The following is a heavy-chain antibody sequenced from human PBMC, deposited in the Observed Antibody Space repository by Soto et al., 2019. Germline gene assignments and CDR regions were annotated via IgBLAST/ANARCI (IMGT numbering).Heavy chain of an antibody. CDR2: ISSSSSYI. J-gene: IGHJ4*02. V-gene: IGHV3-21*01. CDR3: ARDGTYYDFWSGYSYFAY. Sequence: GSLRLDCAASGXTLSSYGMNWVRRAPGKGLELVSSISSSSSYIYYADPVRGLFTICRDNAKNSLYLQMNSLRAPDTAVYYCARDGTYYDFWSGYSYFAYWGQGTLGTVS. D-gene: IGHD3-3*01. CDR1: GXTLSSYG.